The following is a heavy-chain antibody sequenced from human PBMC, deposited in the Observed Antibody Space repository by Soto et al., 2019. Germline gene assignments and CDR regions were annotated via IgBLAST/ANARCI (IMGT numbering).Heavy chain of an antibody. D-gene: IGHD2-21*02. CDR2: ISGSGGST. CDR3: AKDPNGFVVTYFDY. CDR1: GFTFSSYA. Sequence: EVQLLESGGGLVQPGGSLRLSCAASGFTFSSYAMRWVRQAPGKGLEWVSAISGSGGSTYYADSVKGRFTISRDNSKNTLYLQMNSLRADDTAVYYCAKDPNGFVVTYFDYWGQGTLVTVAS. J-gene: IGHJ4*02. V-gene: IGHV3-23*01.